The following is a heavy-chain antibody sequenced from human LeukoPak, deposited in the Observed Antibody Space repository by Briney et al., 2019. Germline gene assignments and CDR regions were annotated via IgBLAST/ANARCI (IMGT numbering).Heavy chain of an antibody. Sequence: QPGGSLRLSCAASGFTFGSYAMHWVRQAPGKGLEWVAVISYDGSNKYYADSVKGRFTISRDNSKNTLYLQMNSLRAEDTAVYYCASPRLSVLRYFDWLASYFQHWGQGTLVTVSS. V-gene: IGHV3-30-3*01. CDR3: ASPRLSVLRYFDWLASYFQH. CDR2: ISYDGSNK. J-gene: IGHJ1*01. CDR1: GFTFGSYA. D-gene: IGHD3-9*01.